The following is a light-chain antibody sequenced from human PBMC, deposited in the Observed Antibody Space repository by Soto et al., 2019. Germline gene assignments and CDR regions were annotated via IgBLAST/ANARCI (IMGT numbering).Light chain of an antibody. CDR3: QKYNHAPWT. CDR2: AAS. Sequence: DIQMTQSPSSLSASVGDRVTITCRASQDISNYLAWYQQKPGRVPELLIYAASTLQSGVPSRFSGSGSGTDFPLTISGLQPEDFGTYYCQKYNHAPWTFGQGTKVEI. V-gene: IGKV1-27*01. CDR1: QDISNY. J-gene: IGKJ1*01.